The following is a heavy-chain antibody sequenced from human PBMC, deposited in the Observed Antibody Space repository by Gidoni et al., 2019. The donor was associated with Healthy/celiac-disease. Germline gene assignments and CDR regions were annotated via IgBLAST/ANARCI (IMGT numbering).Heavy chain of an antibody. CDR2: IRYDGSNK. V-gene: IGHV3-30*02. J-gene: IGHJ3*02. Sequence: QVQLVESGGGVVQPGGALRLSCAASGFPFRSYGMPWVRQAPGKGLEWLSFIRYDGSNKYYAVAVKGRFTISRDNSKNTLYLQMNSLRAEDTAVYYCAKGLWGAVAGDAFDIWGQGTMVTVSS. CDR3: AKGLWGAVAGDAFDI. CDR1: GFPFRSYG. D-gene: IGHD6-19*01.